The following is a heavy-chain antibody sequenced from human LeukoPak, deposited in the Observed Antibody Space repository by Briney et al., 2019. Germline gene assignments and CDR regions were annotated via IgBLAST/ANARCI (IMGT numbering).Heavy chain of an antibody. J-gene: IGHJ4*02. CDR1: GYTFTSYG. V-gene: IGHV1-18*01. Sequence: ASVKVSCKASGYTFTSYGISWVRQAPGQGLEWVGWISSYNGNTNYAQKLQGRATMTTDTSTSTAYMELRSLRSDDTAVYYCARGSFPSDDILTGPFDNWGQGTLVTVSS. CDR3: ARGSFPSDDILTGPFDN. D-gene: IGHD3-9*01. CDR2: ISSYNGNT.